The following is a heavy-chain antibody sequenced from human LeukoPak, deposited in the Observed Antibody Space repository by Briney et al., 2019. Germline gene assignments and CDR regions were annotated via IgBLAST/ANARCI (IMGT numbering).Heavy chain of an antibody. CDR2: IYYSGST. D-gene: IGHD3-22*01. CDR3: ARQVLSSGYYLIDY. CDR1: GGSISSYY. Sequence: PSETLSLTCTVSGGSISSYYWSWIRQPPGKGLEWIGYIYYSGSTNYNPSLKSRVTISVDTSKNQFSLKLSSVTAADTAVYYCARQVLSSGYYLIDYWGQGTLVPVSS. J-gene: IGHJ4*02. V-gene: IGHV4-59*08.